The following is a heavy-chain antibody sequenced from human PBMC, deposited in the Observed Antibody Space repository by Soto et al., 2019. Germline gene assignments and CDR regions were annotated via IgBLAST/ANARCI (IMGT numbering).Heavy chain of an antibody. CDR3: ARGQSNGYNRYFDS. D-gene: IGHD5-12*01. V-gene: IGHV1-69*13. CDR1: GGTFSSYS. Sequence: SVKVSCKASGGTFSSYSISWLRQAPGQGIEWMGGIIPIFGTANYAQKFQGRVTITADESTSTAYMELSGLRSEDTAVYYCARGQSNGYNRYFDSWGQGTLVTVSS. J-gene: IGHJ4*02. CDR2: IIPIFGTA.